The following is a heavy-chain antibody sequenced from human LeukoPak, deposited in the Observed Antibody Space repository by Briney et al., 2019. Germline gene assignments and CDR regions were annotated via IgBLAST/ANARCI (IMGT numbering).Heavy chain of an antibody. Sequence: PGGSLRLSCAASGFTFRSYAMSWVRQAPGKGLEWVSGVSGSGGSTYYADSVKGRFTISRDNSKNTLYLQMNSLRAEDTAVYYCAGHSSSWYQSDYYYYYGMDVWGQGTTVTVSS. D-gene: IGHD6-13*01. CDR2: VSGSGGST. CDR1: GFTFRSYA. J-gene: IGHJ6*02. V-gene: IGHV3-23*01. CDR3: AGHSSSWYQSDYYYYYGMDV.